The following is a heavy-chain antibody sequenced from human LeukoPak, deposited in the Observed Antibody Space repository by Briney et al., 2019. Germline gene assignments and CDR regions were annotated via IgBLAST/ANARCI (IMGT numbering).Heavy chain of an antibody. J-gene: IGHJ5*02. CDR1: GYTFTGYY. Sequence: EASVKVSCMGSGYTFTGYYMHWLRQAPAQGLEGMGWINPKSCGTNYAQKFQGRVTITRDTSISTAYMELSRLISDDTAVYYCARVAPGWYDILSGYFGAGPRNPSWFDPWGQGTLVTVSS. CDR2: INPKSCGT. D-gene: IGHD3-9*01. V-gene: IGHV1-2*02. CDR3: ARVAPGWYDILSGYFGAGPRNPSWFDP.